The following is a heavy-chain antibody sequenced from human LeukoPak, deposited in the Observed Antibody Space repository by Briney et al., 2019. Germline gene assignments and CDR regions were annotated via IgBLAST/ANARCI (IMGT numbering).Heavy chain of an antibody. V-gene: IGHV4-61*08. CDR1: GGSFNSDDYY. CDR2: IYYGGNT. D-gene: IGHD1-26*01. CDR3: ARVGGTNYYYYGMDV. Sequence: SETLSLTCGVSGGSFNSDDYYWNWIRQPPGRGLEWIGYIYYGGNTNYNPSLRSRVTISMDTSKNQFSLKVNSVTAADTAVYYCARVGGTNYYYYGMDVWGQGTTVTVSS. J-gene: IGHJ6*02.